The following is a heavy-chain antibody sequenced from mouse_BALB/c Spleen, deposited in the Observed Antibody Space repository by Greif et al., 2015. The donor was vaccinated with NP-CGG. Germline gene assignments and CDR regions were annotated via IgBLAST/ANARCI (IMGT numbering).Heavy chain of an antibody. CDR2: ISDGGSYT. CDR1: GFTFSDYY. CDR3: ARDYFDY. V-gene: IGHV5-4*02. J-gene: IGHJ2*01. Sequence: EVKLEESGGGLVKPGGSLKLSCAASGFTFSDYYMYWVRQTPEKRLEWVATISDGGSYTYYPDNVKGRFTISRDNAKNNLYLQMSSLKSEDTAMYYCARDYFDYWGQGTTLTVSS.